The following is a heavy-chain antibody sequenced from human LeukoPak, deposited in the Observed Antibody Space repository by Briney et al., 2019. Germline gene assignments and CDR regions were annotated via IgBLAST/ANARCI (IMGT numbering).Heavy chain of an antibody. CDR1: GYTFNGHY. D-gene: IGHD7-27*01. Sequence: ASVKVSYKASGYTFNGHYIHWVRQAPGQGLEWVGWINPNSGVTNYAQKFQGRVTMTRDTSISTAYMEVSTLRSDDTAVYYCARTNWVSAAGDYWGQGTLVTASS. J-gene: IGHJ4*02. V-gene: IGHV1-2*02. CDR3: ARTNWVSAAGDY. CDR2: INPNSGVT.